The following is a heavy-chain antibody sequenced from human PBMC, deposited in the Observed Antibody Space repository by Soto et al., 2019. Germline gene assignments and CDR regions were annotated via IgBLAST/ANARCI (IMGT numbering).Heavy chain of an antibody. CDR2: INGNGRSK. CDR1: GFTFSNFA. CDR3: AKGRVVGVTTCPDF. V-gene: IGHV3-23*01. J-gene: IGHJ4*02. D-gene: IGHD1-26*01. Sequence: EVQLLESEGGLVQPGGSLRLSCAASGFTFSNFAMSWYRQAPGKGLEWVSVINGNGRSKYHADSVQGRFTISRDNSKNALYLQMNSLRAGDTALYYCAKGRVVGVTTCPDFWGQGTLVTVSS.